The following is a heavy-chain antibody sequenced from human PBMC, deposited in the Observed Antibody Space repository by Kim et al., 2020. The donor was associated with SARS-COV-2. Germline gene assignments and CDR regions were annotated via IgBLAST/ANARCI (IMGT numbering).Heavy chain of an antibody. CDR3: ARLMWGGGYSNFDS. D-gene: IGHD5-18*01. CDR2: ISPSGGNT. Sequence: AGSLRLSCAASGFTFTTYALSWVRQAPGKGLEWVSAISPSGGNTFYADSVKGRFTISRDNSKNTLYLHVISLRAEDTAIYFCARLMWGGGYSNFDSWGQGTLVTVSS. CDR1: GFTFTTYA. V-gene: IGHV3-23*01. J-gene: IGHJ4*02.